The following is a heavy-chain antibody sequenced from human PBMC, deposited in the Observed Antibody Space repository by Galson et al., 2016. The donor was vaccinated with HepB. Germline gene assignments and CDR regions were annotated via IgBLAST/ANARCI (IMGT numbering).Heavy chain of an antibody. V-gene: IGHV2-5*01. CDR3: ARDRMYGNFWSGNFDY. D-gene: IGHD3-3*01. CDR2: VYWYGDQ. J-gene: IGHJ4*02. Sequence: PALVKPTQTLTLTCSFSGFSLNASGVGVGWIRQPPGKALEWLALVYWYGDQRFSPSLKTRLDITKDASKNQVVLTMTNMDPADTGTYYCARDRMYGNFWSGNFDYWGPGTLVTVSS. CDR1: GFSLNASGVG.